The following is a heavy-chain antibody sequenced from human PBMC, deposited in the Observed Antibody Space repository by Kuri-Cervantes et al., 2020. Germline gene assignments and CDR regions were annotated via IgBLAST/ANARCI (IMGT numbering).Heavy chain of an antibody. J-gene: IGHJ6*02. D-gene: IGHD6-19*01. CDR1: GFTLRSYA. CDR3: AKDLAYSSGWYPPYYYYYGMDV. CDR2: ISGSGGST. V-gene: IGHV3-23*01. Sequence: LSLTCAASGFTLRSYAMSWVRQAPGKGLEWVSAISGSGGSTYYADSVKGQFTISRDNSKNTLYLQMNSLRAEDTAVYYCAKDLAYSSGWYPPYYYYYGMDVWGQGTTVTVSS.